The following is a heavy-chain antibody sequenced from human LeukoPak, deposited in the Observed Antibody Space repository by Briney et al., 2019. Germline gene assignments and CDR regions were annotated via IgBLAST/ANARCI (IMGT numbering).Heavy chain of an antibody. CDR2: INPNSGGT. V-gene: IGHV1-2*02. CDR1: GYTFTGYY. D-gene: IGHD3-22*01. CDR3: ARGTESYYYDSSGYYPGNHAFDI. J-gene: IGHJ3*02. Sequence: GASVKVSCKASGYTFTGYYMHWVRQAPGQGLEWMGWINPNSGGTNYAQKFQGRVTMTRDTSISTAYMELSRLRSDDTAVYYCARGTESYYYDSSGYYPGNHAFDIWGQGTMVNVSS.